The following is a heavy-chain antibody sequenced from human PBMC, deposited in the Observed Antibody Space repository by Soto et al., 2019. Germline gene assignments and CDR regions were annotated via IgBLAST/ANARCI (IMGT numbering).Heavy chain of an antibody. J-gene: IGHJ5*02. CDR3: VKYTVTEDLGES. CDR2: VSRAGTYT. Sequence: EVQLLESGGDVVRPGGSLRLSCAASGFTFSSYAMGWVRQAPGKGLEWVAGVSRAGTYTFYADSVSGRFSISRDNARDTVDLYMNALRGDDTAVYFCVKYTVTEDLGESWGQGALVSVSS. V-gene: IGHV3-23*01. D-gene: IGHD3-16*01. CDR1: GFTFSSYA.